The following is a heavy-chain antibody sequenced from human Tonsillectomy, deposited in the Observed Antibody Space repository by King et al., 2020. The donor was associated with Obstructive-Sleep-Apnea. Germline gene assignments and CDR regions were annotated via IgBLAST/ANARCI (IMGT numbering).Heavy chain of an antibody. D-gene: IGHD5-24*01. CDR2: ISYDGSNK. V-gene: IGHV3-30*04. J-gene: IGHJ4*02. CDR1: GFTFSSYA. CDR3: ARSDGYNSLSYFDY. Sequence: VQLVESGGGVVQPGRSLRLSCAASGFTFSSYAMHWVRQAPGKGLEWVAVISYDGSNKYYADSVKGRFTISRDNSKNTLYLQMNSLRAEDTAVYYCARSDGYNSLSYFDYWGQGTLVTVSS.